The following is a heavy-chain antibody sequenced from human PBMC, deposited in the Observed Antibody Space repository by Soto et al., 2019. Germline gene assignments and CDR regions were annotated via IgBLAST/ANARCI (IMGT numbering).Heavy chain of an antibody. D-gene: IGHD3-22*01. CDR1: GFTFSSYS. V-gene: IGHV3-21*01. J-gene: IGHJ4*02. CDR2: ISSRSRYI. CDR3: ARPPAYSDSSGYYGY. Sequence: EVQLVESGGGLVKPGGSLRLSCAASGFTFSSYSMNWVRQAPGKGLEWVSSISSRSRYISYADSVKGRFTISRDNAKNSIYVQMNSLRAEDTGVYYCARPPAYSDSSGYYGYWGQGTLVTVSS.